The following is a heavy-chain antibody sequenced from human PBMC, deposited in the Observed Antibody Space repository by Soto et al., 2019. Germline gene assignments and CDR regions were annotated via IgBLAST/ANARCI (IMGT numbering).Heavy chain of an antibody. Sequence: QVQLQESGPGLVKPSETLSLTCTVSGGSVSSGSYYWNWIRQPPGKGLEWIGYIYYSGSTNYNPPPNSPANISVDTSKNRFSRTLSSVPAADTAVYYCARGHSISLAATATTHFDYWGQGTLVTVSS. CDR2: IYYSGST. CDR3: ARGHSISLAATATTHFDY. D-gene: IGHD6-13*01. V-gene: IGHV4-61*01. J-gene: IGHJ4*02. CDR1: GGSVSSGSYY.